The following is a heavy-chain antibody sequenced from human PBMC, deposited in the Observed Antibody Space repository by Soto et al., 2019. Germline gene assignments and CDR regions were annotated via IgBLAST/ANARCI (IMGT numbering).Heavy chain of an antibody. CDR3: ARDIVVVPAAIPGMDV. V-gene: IGHV1-46*01. CDR2: INPSGGST. J-gene: IGHJ6*02. D-gene: IGHD2-2*01. CDR1: GYTFTRYY. Sequence: VSVKGYCKASGYTFTRYYMHWVRQDHGQGLEWMGIINPSGGSTSYAQKFQGRVTMTRDTSTSTVYMELSSLRSEDTAVYYCARDIVVVPAAIPGMDVWGQGTTVTVSS.